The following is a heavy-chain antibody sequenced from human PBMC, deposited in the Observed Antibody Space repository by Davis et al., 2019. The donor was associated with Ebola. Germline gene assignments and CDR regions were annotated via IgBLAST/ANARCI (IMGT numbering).Heavy chain of an antibody. CDR3: ARNPPIAAAGIGWFDP. D-gene: IGHD6-13*01. CDR1: GFTFSTYS. Sequence: GESLKISCAASGFTFSTYSMSWVRQAPGKGLEWVSSISSDSDYIYYADSAKGRFTISRDNAKNSLYLQMNSLRAEDTAVYYCARNPPIAAAGIGWFDPWGQGTLVTVSS. V-gene: IGHV3-21*01. CDR2: ISSDSDYI. J-gene: IGHJ5*02.